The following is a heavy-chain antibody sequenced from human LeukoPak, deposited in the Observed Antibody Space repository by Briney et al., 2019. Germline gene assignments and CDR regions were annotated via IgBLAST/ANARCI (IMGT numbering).Heavy chain of an antibody. CDR1: GGSISSSSYC. Sequence: SETLCLSCTVSGGSISSSSYCWGWIRQPPGKGLEWIGSSNYNGSTYYKPSLKSRVTISVDTIKNQFSLKLSSVTDADTAVYYCARQGIAVAAPRCFVPWGERTLVTVSS. V-gene: IGHV4-39*01. CDR3: ARQGIAVAAPRCFVP. J-gene: IGHJ5*02. D-gene: IGHD6-19*01. CDR2: SNYNGST.